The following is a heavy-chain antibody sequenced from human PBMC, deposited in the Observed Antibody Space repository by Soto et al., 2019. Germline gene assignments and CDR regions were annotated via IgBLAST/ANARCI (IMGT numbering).Heavy chain of an antibody. Sequence: SETLSLTCAVYGGSFIGYYCSWILQPPGKGLEWIGEINHSGSTNYNPSLKSRVTISVDTSKNQFSLKLSSVTAADTAVYYCARVFARLQSRFDAWGQGTLVTVSS. J-gene: IGHJ5*02. D-gene: IGHD4-4*01. CDR2: INHSGST. CDR3: ARVFARLQSRFDA. CDR1: GGSFIGYY. V-gene: IGHV4-34*01.